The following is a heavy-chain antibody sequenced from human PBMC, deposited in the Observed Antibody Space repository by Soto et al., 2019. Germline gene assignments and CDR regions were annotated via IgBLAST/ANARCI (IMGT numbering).Heavy chain of an antibody. V-gene: IGHV4-31*11. D-gene: IGHD6-13*01. Sequence: PSETLSLTCAVSGGYISTSNYYWSWIRQHPGKGLEWIGYIYYSGSTSYNPSLKSRVTISEDTSKNHFSLKLSSVTAADTAVYYCARVFSDSSSFFDPWGQGTLVTVS. J-gene: IGHJ5*02. CDR2: IYYSGST. CDR1: GGYISTSNYY. CDR3: ARVFSDSSSFFDP.